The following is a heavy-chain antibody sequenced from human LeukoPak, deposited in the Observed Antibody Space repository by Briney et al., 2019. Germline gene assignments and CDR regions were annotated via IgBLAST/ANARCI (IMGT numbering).Heavy chain of an antibody. CDR3: ARENILTGYQAYNWFDP. CDR1: GGSISSGDYY. D-gene: IGHD3-9*01. Sequence: SETLSLTCSVSGGSISSGDYYWSWIRQPPGKGLEWIGYIYYSGSTYYNPSLKSRVTISVDTSKNQFSLKLSSVTAADTAVYYCARENILTGYQAYNWFDPWGQGTLVTVSS. J-gene: IGHJ5*02. CDR2: IYYSGST. V-gene: IGHV4-31*03.